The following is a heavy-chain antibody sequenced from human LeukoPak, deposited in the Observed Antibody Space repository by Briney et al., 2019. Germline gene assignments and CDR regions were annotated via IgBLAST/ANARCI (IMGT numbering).Heavy chain of an antibody. V-gene: IGHV1-18*01. J-gene: IGHJ5*02. CDR1: GHDFNTYG. CDR3: ARVLLFGVVQSAWFDP. D-gene: IGHD3-3*01. Sequence: ASVKVSCKASGHDFNTYGITWVRQAPGQGLEWMGRINNYNGQTNYAQKFQGRVSMTTDTSTSTANMELRSLTSDDTAVYYCARVLLFGVVQSAWFDPWGQGTLVTVSS. CDR2: INNYNGQT.